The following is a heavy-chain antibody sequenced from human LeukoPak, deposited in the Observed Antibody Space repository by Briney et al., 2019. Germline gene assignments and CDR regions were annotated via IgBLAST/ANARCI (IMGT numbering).Heavy chain of an antibody. V-gene: IGHV3-23*01. CDR1: GFTFSSNA. Sequence: GGSLRLSCAASGFTFSSNAMSWVRQVPGKGLEWVSGISGSGGSTYYADSVKGRFTISRDNSKNTLYVQMNSPRAEDTAVYYCAKNLRYFANWYFDLWGRGTLVTVSS. CDR3: AKNLRYFANWYFDL. CDR2: ISGSGGST. D-gene: IGHD3-9*01. J-gene: IGHJ2*01.